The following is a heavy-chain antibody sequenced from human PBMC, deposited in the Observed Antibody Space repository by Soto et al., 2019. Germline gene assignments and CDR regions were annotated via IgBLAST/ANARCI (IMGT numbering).Heavy chain of an antibody. CDR1: GFTFDDYT. CDR3: ARDRFSRRGGMDV. CDR2: ISWDGGST. J-gene: IGHJ6*02. V-gene: IGHV3-43*01. D-gene: IGHD6-6*01. Sequence: PGGSLRLSCAASGFTFDDYTMHWVRQAPGKGLEWVSLISWDGGSTYYADSVKGRFTISRDNSKNSLYLQMNSLRTEDTALYYCARDRFSRRGGMDVWGQGTTVTVSS.